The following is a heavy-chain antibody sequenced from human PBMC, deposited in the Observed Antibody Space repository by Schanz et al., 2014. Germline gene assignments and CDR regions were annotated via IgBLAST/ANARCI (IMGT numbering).Heavy chain of an antibody. CDR1: GYTFSNDD. Sequence: QVQLVQSGAEVKKPGSSVKVSCKTSGYTFSNDDINWVRQAIGQGPEWMGWMQPDSGKTHYAEKFRGRVTMTRNTSMSTAYIELHILTSEDTAVYYCARGRTFDYWGQGTLVTVSS. J-gene: IGHJ4*02. CDR2: MQPDSGKT. V-gene: IGHV1-8*01. CDR3: ARGRTFDY.